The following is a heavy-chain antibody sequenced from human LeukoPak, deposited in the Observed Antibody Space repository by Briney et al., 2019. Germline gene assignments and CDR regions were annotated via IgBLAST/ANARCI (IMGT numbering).Heavy chain of an antibody. D-gene: IGHD2-2*01. J-gene: IGHJ5*02. V-gene: IGHV1-2*02. CDR1: GYTFTGYY. CDR3: ARHYEGCSSASCYLNWFDP. Sequence: ASVKVSCKASGYTFTGYYMHWVRQAPGQGLEWMGWINPNSGGTNYAQKFQGRVTMTRDTSISTAYMELSRLRSDDTAVYYCARHYEGCSSASCYLNWFDPWGQGTLVTVSS. CDR2: INPNSGGT.